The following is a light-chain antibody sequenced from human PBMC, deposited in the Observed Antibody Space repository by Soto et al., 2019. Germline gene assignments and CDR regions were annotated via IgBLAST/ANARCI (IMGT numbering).Light chain of an antibody. V-gene: IGKV1-5*01. J-gene: IGKJ2*01. CDR2: DGY. CDR1: QTINNK. Sequence: DIQMTQSPSTLSASVGDRVTITCRASQTINNKLAWYQKKPGKAPQLLIYDGYTLESGVPSRCSGSGSGTEFPLPVGRLQPDDFGIYYWQQYDTSFRYTFGQGTKLHIK. CDR3: QQYDTSFRYT.